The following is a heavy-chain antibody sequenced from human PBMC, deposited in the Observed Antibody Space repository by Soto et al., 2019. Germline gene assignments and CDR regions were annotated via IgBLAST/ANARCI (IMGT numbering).Heavy chain of an antibody. D-gene: IGHD1-7*01. Sequence: QVQLVQSGAEVKKPGSSVKVSCKASGGTFSSYAISWVRQAPGQGLEWMGGIIPIFGTANYAQKFQGRVTITADESASTAYMELSSLRSEDTAVYYCARDEWTGTTYYYYGMDVWGQGTTVTVSS. J-gene: IGHJ6*02. CDR2: IIPIFGTA. CDR3: ARDEWTGTTYYYYGMDV. CDR1: GGTFSSYA. V-gene: IGHV1-69*01.